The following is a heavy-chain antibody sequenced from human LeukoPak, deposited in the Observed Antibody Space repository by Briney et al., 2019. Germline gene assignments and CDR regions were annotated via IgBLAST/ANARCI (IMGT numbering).Heavy chain of an antibody. CDR2: ISASGGST. CDR1: GFTFSFAA. D-gene: IGHD5-18*01. CDR3: AKDIQGAN. J-gene: IGHJ4*02. V-gene: IGHV3-23*01. Sequence: PGGSLRLSCAASGFTFSFAAMTWVRQGPGKGLEWVSLISASGGSTYYADSVKGRFTISRDNSKNTVYLQMNSLRAEDTALYYRAKDIQGANWGQGTLVTVSS.